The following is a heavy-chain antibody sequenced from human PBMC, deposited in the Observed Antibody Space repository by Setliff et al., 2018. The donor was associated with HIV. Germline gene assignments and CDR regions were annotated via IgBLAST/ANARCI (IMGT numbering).Heavy chain of an antibody. V-gene: IGHV3-30*06. CDR3: ARYKWNNWIFGWFDP. Sequence: PGGSLRLSCAASGFTFSSYGMHWVRQAPGKGLEWVAYISYDGSSKYYADSVKGRFTISRDKSKSTLYLQMNSLRVEDTAVYYCARYKWNNWIFGWFDPWGQGTQVTVSS. CDR1: GFTFSSYG. CDR2: ISYDGSSK. D-gene: IGHD1-20*01. J-gene: IGHJ5*02.